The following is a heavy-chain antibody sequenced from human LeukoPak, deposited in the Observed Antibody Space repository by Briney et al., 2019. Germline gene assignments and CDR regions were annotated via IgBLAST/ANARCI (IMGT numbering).Heavy chain of an antibody. Sequence: ASVKVSCKDSGYTFTRFGIAWVRQAPGQGLEWVGWISTSSDQRRYAHMLQDRVTVTTDTSTSTAYMELRSLRSDDAGVYYCARDTNWQRDYWGQGTLVTVSS. D-gene: IGHD6-25*01. CDR3: ARDTNWQRDY. J-gene: IGHJ4*02. CDR1: GYTFTRFG. CDR2: ISTSSDQR. V-gene: IGHV1-18*01.